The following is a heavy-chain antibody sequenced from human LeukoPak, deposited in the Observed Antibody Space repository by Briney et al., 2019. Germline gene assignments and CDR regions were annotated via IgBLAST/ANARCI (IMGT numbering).Heavy chain of an antibody. D-gene: IGHD3-10*02. CDR1: GFTVSSNY. CDR3: ARDHMLASFDY. J-gene: IGHJ4*02. CDR2: ISSSSSYI. V-gene: IGHV3-21*01. Sequence: PGGSLRLSCAASGFTVSSNYMSWVRQAPGKGLEWVSSISSSSSYIYYADSVKGRFTISRDNAKNSLYLQMNSVRAEDTAVYYCARDHMLASFDYWGQGTLVTVSS.